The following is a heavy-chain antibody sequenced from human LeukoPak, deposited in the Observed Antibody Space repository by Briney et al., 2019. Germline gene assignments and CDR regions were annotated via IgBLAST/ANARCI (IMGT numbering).Heavy chain of an antibody. J-gene: IGHJ5*02. V-gene: IGHV3-7*03. CDR3: ARGLRAAAGTAFDP. CDR2: IRQDGSEK. D-gene: IGHD6-13*01. Sequence: GGSLRLSCAASGFTFSSYWMSWVRQAPGKGLEWVANIRQDGSEKYYVDSVKGRFTISRDNAKNSLYLQMNSLRAEDTAVYYCARGLRAAAGTAFDPWGQGTLVTVSS. CDR1: GFTFSSYW.